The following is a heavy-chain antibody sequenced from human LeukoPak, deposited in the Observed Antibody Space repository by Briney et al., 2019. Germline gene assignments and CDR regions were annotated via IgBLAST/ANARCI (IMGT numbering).Heavy chain of an antibody. D-gene: IGHD3-22*01. CDR2: IFTSGST. V-gene: IGHV4-4*07. Sequence: SETLSLTCAVSGGSINNYYWSWIRQPAGKGLEWIGRIFTSGSTNYNPSLKSRVTMSVDTSKNQFSLKLSSVTAADTAVYYCARDLGGYYYDSSGNPQVYNWFDPWGQGTLVTVSS. J-gene: IGHJ5*02. CDR3: ARDLGGYYYDSSGNPQVYNWFDP. CDR1: GGSINNYY.